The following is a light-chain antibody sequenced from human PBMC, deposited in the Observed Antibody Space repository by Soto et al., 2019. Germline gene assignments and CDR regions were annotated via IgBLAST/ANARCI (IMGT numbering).Light chain of an antibody. CDR1: SGDVGSYNL. V-gene: IGLV2-23*02. CDR3: CSYAGNSEV. J-gene: IGLJ1*01. Sequence: QSVLNQPASVSGSPGQSITIPCTGTSGDVGSYNLVSWYQQHPGKAPKLLIYEVTERPSGVSNRFSGSKSGNTASLTISGLQPDDEADYYCCSYAGNSEVFGTGTKVTVL. CDR2: EVT.